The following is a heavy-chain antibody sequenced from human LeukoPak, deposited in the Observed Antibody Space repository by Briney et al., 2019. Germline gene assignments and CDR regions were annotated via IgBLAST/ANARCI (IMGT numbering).Heavy chain of an antibody. CDR1: GFSVSSNY. V-gene: IGHV3-53*01. Sequence: PGGSLRLSCAASGFSVSSNYMSCVRQTPGKGLEWVSVIYSGGNTYYADSVKGRFTISRDNSKNTLHLQMNSPRAEDTAVYYCARGGNKEFDYWGQGALVTVSS. CDR3: ARGGNKEFDY. J-gene: IGHJ4*02. D-gene: IGHD2/OR15-2a*01. CDR2: IYSGGNT.